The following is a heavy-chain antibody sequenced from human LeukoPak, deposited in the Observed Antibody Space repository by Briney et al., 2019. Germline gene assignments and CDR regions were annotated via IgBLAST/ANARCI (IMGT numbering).Heavy chain of an antibody. J-gene: IGHJ3*02. CDR1: GGPISSSSYY. CDR2: IYYSGST. CDR3: AREGSAFDI. Sequence: SETLSLTCTVSGGPISSSSYYWGWIRQPPGKGLEWIGSIYYSGSTYYNPSLKSRVTISVDTSKNQFSLKLSSVTAADTAVYYCAREGSAFDIWGQGTMVTVSS. V-gene: IGHV4-39*07.